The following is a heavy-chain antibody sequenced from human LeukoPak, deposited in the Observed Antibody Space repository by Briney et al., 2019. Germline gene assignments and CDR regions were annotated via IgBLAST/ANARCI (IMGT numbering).Heavy chain of an antibody. J-gene: IGHJ4*02. D-gene: IGHD6-13*01. Sequence: PGGSLRLSCATSGFTFDDYPMQWVRQPPGKSLEWVSLINGDGGSTYYADSVKGRFTISRDNSKNSLYLQLNSLRTEDTALYFCATNPSGVAAAGTVSDYWGQGTLVTVSS. CDR3: ATNPSGVAAAGTVSDY. CDR2: INGDGGST. CDR1: GFTFDDYP. V-gene: IGHV3-43*02.